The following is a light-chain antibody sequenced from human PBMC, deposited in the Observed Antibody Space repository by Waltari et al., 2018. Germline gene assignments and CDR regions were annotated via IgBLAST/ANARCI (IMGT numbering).Light chain of an antibody. J-gene: IGLJ3*02. CDR3: ALYMGSGIWV. Sequence: QTVVTKEPSLSVSPGGTVTLTCASIPGSLSNTPSARWYQQTPGQAPRTLVYKANARSSGVPDRFSGSILGNTAALTITGAQADDESDYYCALYMGSGIWVFGGGTRLTVL. CDR2: KAN. CDR1: PGSLSNTPS. V-gene: IGLV8-61*01.